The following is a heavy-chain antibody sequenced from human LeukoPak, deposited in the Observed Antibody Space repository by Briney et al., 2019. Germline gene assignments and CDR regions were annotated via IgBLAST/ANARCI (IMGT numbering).Heavy chain of an antibody. Sequence: GGSLRLSCAASGFTFSSYALSWVRQAPGKGLEWVSAISGSGGSTYYADSVKGRFTISRDNSKNTLYLQMNSLKTEDTAVYYCTRDSRVYSSPAVYWGQRTLVTVSS. V-gene: IGHV3-23*01. J-gene: IGHJ4*02. CDR3: TRDSRVYSSPAVY. D-gene: IGHD5-18*01. CDR1: GFTFSSYA. CDR2: ISGSGGST.